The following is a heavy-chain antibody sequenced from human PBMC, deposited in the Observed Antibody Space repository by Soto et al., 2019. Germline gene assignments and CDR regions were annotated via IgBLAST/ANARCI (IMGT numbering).Heavy chain of an antibody. V-gene: IGHV4-61*08. CDR2: IYHSGRT. J-gene: IGHJ4*02. D-gene: IGHD2-15*01. CDR3: ARGVPPFYCTGGGCYPYYFDY. CDR1: GASVSSGAYY. Sequence: KPSETLSLTCTVSGASVSSGAYYWTWFRQPPGEGLEYIGFIYHSGRTNYNPSLKSRVTISVDTSKNQLSLSLLSVTAADTAVFFCARGVPPFYCTGGGCYPYYFDYWGQGALVTVSS.